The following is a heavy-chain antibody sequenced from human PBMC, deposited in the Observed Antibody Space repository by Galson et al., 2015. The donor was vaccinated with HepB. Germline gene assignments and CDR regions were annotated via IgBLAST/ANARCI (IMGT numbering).Heavy chain of an antibody. V-gene: IGHV5-51*01. Sequence: QSGAAVKKPGESLKISCKGSGYSFSSYWIGWVRQMPGKGLEWMGIIYVGDSDTKYSPAFQGQVTISADESISTAYLQWSSLKASDTAIYYCARADTTVVVWPSYFDYWGQGTLLTVSS. CDR2: IYVGDSDT. CDR3: ARADTTVVVWPSYFDY. D-gene: IGHD2-2*01. J-gene: IGHJ4*02. CDR1: GYSFSSYW.